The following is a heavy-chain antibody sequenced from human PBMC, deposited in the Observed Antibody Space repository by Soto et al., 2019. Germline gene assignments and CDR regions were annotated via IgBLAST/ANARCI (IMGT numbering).Heavy chain of an antibody. V-gene: IGHV3-7*03. D-gene: IGHD6-13*01. CDR3: ARGEGYSSSWYSRTQYYYGMDV. J-gene: IGHJ6*02. Sequence: GGALRLSCEAPGFTFSRYWMSWVRQAPGKGLEWVANIKQDGSEKYYVDSVKGRFTISRDNAKNSVYLQMNSLRAEDTAVYYCARGEGYSSSWYSRTQYYYGMDVWGLGTTVTVSS. CDR2: IKQDGSEK. CDR1: GFTFSRYW.